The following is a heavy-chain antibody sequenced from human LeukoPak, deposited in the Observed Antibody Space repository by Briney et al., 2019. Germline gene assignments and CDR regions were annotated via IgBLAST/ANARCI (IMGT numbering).Heavy chain of an antibody. CDR2: ISPSGDIK. CDR3: AKDDAWLQYND. V-gene: IGHV3-23*01. J-gene: IGHJ4*02. CDR1: GFTFSRHG. Sequence: HSGGTLRLSCVASGFTFSRHGMNWVRQAPGKGLEWVSGISPSGDIKYYVDSVKGRFTVSRDNSKNTLYLQINSLRDEDTAVYYCAKDDAWLQYNDWGQGTLVTVSS. D-gene: IGHD5-24*01.